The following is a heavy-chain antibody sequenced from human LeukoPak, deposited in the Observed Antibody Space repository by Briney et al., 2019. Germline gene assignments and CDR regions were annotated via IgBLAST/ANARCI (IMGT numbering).Heavy chain of an antibody. J-gene: IGHJ6*03. Sequence: KSSETLSLTCAVSGYSISSGYYWGWIRPPPGKGLEWIGSIYHSGSTYYNPSLKSRVTISVDTSKNQFSLKLSSVTAADTAVYYCATIPIVVVPAAMGDYYYYYMDVWGKGTTATVSS. V-gene: IGHV4-38-2*01. CDR3: ATIPIVVVPAAMGDYYYYYMDV. CDR2: IYHSGST. D-gene: IGHD2-2*01. CDR1: GYSISSGYY.